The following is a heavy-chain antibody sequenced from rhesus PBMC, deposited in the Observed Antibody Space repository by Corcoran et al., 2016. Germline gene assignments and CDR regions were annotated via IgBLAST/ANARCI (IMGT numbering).Heavy chain of an antibody. Sequence: EVQLVESGGGLAQPGGSLRLSCAASGFTFSSYGMSWVRQAPGKGLDWVSAINRGGGRTYYADSVKGRVTISRDNSKNTLSLQMNSLRAEDTAVYYCAKDQWVHFLGLDSWGQGVIVTVSS. CDR1: GFTFSSYG. J-gene: IGHJ6*01. D-gene: IGHD5-24*01. CDR3: AKDQWVHFLGLDS. CDR2: INRGGGRT. V-gene: IGHV3S5*01.